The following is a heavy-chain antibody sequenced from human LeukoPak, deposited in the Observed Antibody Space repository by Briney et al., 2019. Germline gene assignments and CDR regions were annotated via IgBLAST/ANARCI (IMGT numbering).Heavy chain of an antibody. V-gene: IGHV1-2*02. D-gene: IGHD3-3*01. CDR1: GYTFTGYY. J-gene: IGHJ3*02. CDR2: INPNSGGA. CDR3: ARVLGWLAPYDAFDI. Sequence: ASVKVSCKAPGYTFTGYYMHWVRRAPGQGLQWMGWINPNSGGANYAQNFQGRVTMTRDTSISTAYMELSRLRSDDTAVYYCARVLGWLAPYDAFDIWGQGTMVTVSS.